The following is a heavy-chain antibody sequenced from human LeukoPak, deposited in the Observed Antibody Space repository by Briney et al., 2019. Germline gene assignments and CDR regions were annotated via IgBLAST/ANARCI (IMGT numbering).Heavy chain of an antibody. D-gene: IGHD4-17*01. V-gene: IGHV1-8*01. Sequence: ASVKVSRKASGYTFTSYDINWVRQATGQGLEWMGWMNPNSGNTGYAQKFQGRVTMTRNTSISTAYMELSSLRSEDTAVYYCAREGAHTVTYWFDPWGQGTLVTVSS. CDR2: MNPNSGNT. J-gene: IGHJ5*02. CDR3: AREGAHTVTYWFDP. CDR1: GYTFTSYD.